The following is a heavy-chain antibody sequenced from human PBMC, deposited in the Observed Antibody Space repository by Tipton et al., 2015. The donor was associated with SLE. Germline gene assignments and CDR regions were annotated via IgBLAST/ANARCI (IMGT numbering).Heavy chain of an antibody. Sequence: SLRLSCAASGFTVSSNYMSWVRQAPGKGLEWVSVIYSGGSTYYADSVKGRFTISRDNSKNTLYIQMNSLRAEDTAVYYCARDWRDEGAMDVWGQGTTVTVSS. CDR3: ARDWRDEGAMDV. V-gene: IGHV3-53*05. CDR1: GFTVSSNY. J-gene: IGHJ6*02. D-gene: IGHD3-3*01. CDR2: IYSGGST.